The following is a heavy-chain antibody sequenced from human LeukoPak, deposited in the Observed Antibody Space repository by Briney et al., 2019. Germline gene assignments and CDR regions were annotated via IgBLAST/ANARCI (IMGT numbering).Heavy chain of an antibody. CDR1: GFTFSSYG. J-gene: IGHJ4*02. Sequence: GGSLRLSCAASGFTFSSYGMHWVRQAPGKGLEWVAVIWYDGSNKYYADSVKGRFTISRDNSKNTLYLQMNSLRAEDTAVYYCARRGRKIAAAGTLDLGLDYWGQGTLVTVSS. CDR3: ARRGRKIAAAGTLDLGLDY. D-gene: IGHD6-13*01. V-gene: IGHV3-33*01. CDR2: IWYDGSNK.